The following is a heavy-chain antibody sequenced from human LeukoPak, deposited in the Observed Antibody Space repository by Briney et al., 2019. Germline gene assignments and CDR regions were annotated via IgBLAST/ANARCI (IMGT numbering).Heavy chain of an antibody. CDR2: INPNSGGT. J-gene: IGHJ6*02. D-gene: IGHD6-13*01. Sequence: ASVKVSCKASGYTFTGYYMHWVRQAPGQGLEWMGWINPNSGGTNYAQKFQGRVTMTRDTSISTAYMELSRLRSDDTAVYYCARDKEVAAAGTDYGMDVWGQGTTVTVSS. CDR3: ARDKEVAAAGTDYGMDV. CDR1: GYTFTGYY. V-gene: IGHV1-2*02.